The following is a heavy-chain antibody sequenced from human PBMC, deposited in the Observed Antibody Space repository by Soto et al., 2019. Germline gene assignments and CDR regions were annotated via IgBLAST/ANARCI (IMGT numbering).Heavy chain of an antibody. CDR2: IGAAFDA. V-gene: IGHV3-13*04. CDR1: GFTFSKYD. D-gene: IGHD2-15*01. J-gene: IGHJ3*02. Sequence: PGGSLRLSCTAHGFTFSKYDMYWVRLAPGRGLEWVSTIGAAFDAYYLDSVKGRFTVSRENAQNSVYLQMNSLTSGDTAVYYCAKDLEGAFDIWGQGTMVTVSS. CDR3: AKDLEGAFDI.